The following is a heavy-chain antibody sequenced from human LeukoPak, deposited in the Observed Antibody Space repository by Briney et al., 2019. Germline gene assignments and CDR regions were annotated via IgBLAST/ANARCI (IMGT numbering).Heavy chain of an antibody. Sequence: GGSLRLSCAASGFTFSTYWLSWVRQAPGKGREWLANINQEGSEKHYVDSVRGRYTISRDNAKNTLYVQMNSLTTEDTGVYYCARVAVTGYDYWGQGTLVTVSS. CDR3: ARVAVTGYDY. CDR1: GFTFSTYW. V-gene: IGHV3-7*01. J-gene: IGHJ4*02. CDR2: INQEGSEK. D-gene: IGHD6-19*01.